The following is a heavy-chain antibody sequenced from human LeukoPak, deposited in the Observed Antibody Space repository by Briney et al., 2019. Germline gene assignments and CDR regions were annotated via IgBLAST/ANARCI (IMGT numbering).Heavy chain of an antibody. CDR1: GFTFSSYG. Sequence: GGSLGLSCAASGFTFSSYGMHWVRQAPGKGLEWVAVIWYDGSNKYYADSVKGRFTISRDNSKNTLYLQMNSLRAEDTAVYYCARDMPKEENDYDYVWGSYRYNPFDYWGQGTLVTVSS. V-gene: IGHV3-33*01. CDR2: IWYDGSNK. J-gene: IGHJ4*02. D-gene: IGHD3-16*02. CDR3: ARDMPKEENDYDYVWGSYRYNPFDY.